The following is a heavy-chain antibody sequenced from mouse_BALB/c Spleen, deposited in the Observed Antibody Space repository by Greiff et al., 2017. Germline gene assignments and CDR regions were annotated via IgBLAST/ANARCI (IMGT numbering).Heavy chain of an antibody. CDR3: ARRDLPNYFDY. CDR1: GYSITSDYA. J-gene: IGHJ2*01. CDR2: ISYSGST. Sequence: EVKLQESGPGLVKPSQSLSLTCTVTGYSITSDYAWNWIRQFPGNKLEWMGYISYSGSTSYNPSLKSRISITRDTSKNQFFLQLNSVTTEDTATYYCARRDLPNYFDYWGQGTTLTVSS. D-gene: IGHD2-1*01. V-gene: IGHV3-2*02.